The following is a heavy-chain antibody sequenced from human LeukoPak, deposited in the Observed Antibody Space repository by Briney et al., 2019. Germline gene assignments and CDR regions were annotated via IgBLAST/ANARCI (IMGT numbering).Heavy chain of an antibody. Sequence: GGSLRLSCVASGFTFSSYAMHWVRQAPGKGLEYVSAISSNGGSTYYANSVKGRLTISRDNSKNTLYLQMGSLRAEDMAVYYCARAARGYYFDYWGQGTLVTVSS. CDR2: ISSNGGST. CDR1: GFTFSSYA. V-gene: IGHV3-64*01. CDR3: ARAARGYYFDY. D-gene: IGHD3-10*01. J-gene: IGHJ4*02.